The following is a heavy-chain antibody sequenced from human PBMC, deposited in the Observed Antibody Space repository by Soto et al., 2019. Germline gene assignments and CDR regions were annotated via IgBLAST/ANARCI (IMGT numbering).Heavy chain of an antibody. V-gene: IGHV3-21*01. CDR1: GFTFSSYS. Sequence: EVQLLESGGGLVKPGGSLRLSCAASGFTFSSYSMNWVRQAPGKGLEWVSSISSSSSYIYYADSVKGRFTISRDNAKNSQYLQLNRLRAEDTAVYYCARDHSGYSPYYYYYGMHLRGQGNTVTVS. J-gene: IGHJ6*01. D-gene: IGHD3-22*01. CDR2: ISSSSSYI. CDR3: ARDHSGYSPYYYYYGMHL.